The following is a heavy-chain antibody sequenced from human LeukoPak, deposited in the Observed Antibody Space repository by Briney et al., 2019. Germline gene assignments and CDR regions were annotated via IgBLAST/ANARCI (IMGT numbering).Heavy chain of an antibody. Sequence: PSETLSLTCTVSGGSISSYYWSWIRQPPGKGLEWIGYIYYSGSTNYNPSLKSRVTISVDTSKNQFSLKLSSVTAADTAVYYCARFSSSWPIYYFDYWGQGTLVTVSS. J-gene: IGHJ4*02. CDR2: IYYSGST. CDR1: GGSISSYY. CDR3: ARFSSSWPIYYFDY. V-gene: IGHV4-59*08. D-gene: IGHD6-13*01.